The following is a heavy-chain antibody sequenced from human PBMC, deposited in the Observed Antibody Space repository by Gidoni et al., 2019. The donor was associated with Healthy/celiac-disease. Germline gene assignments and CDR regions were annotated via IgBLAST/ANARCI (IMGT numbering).Heavy chain of an antibody. V-gene: IGHV3-30-3*01. CDR3: ARESEHVLRYFDWLLTRDRGFLDY. D-gene: IGHD3-9*01. Sequence: QVQLVESGGGVVQPGRSLRLSCAASGFTFSSYAMHWVRQAPGKGLEWVAVISYDGSNKYYADSVKGRFTISRDNSKNTLYLQMNSLRAEDTAVYYCARESEHVLRYFDWLLTRDRGFLDYWGQGTLVTVSS. J-gene: IGHJ4*02. CDR2: ISYDGSNK. CDR1: GFTFSSYA.